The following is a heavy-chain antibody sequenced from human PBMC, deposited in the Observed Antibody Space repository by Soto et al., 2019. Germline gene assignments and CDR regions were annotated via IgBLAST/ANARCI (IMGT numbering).Heavy chain of an antibody. CDR2: INPSGGST. J-gene: IGHJ4*02. Sequence: ASVKVSCKASGYTFTSYYMHWVRQAPGQGLERMGIINPSGGSTSYAQKFQGRVTMTRDTSTSTVYMEVSSLRSEDTAVYYCSRVDPGETSPFDHWGQGTLVTVSS. CDR1: GYTFTSYY. D-gene: IGHD3-10*01. V-gene: IGHV1-46*01. CDR3: SRVDPGETSPFDH.